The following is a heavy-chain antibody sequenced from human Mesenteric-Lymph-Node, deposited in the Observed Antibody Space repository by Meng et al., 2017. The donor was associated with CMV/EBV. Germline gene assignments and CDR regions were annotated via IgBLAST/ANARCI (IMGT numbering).Heavy chain of an antibody. CDR3: ALSRPDDAFDI. Sequence: ASVKVSCKASGYTFTAYYMHWVRQAPGQGLEWMGWINPNSGGTKYAQKFQGRVTMTRDTSISTAYMELSRLRSDDTAVYYCALSRPDDAFDIWGQGTMVTVSS. D-gene: IGHD2/OR15-2a*01. CDR1: GYTFTAYY. J-gene: IGHJ3*02. V-gene: IGHV1-2*02. CDR2: INPNSGGT.